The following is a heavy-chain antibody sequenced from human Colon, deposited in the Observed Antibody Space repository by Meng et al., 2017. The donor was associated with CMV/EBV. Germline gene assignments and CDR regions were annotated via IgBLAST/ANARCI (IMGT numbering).Heavy chain of an antibody. CDR2: IRTRPNGYAT. V-gene: IGHV3-73*01. CDR1: GFIFSGSA. CDR3: AKHDTKYGYGRDYFEY. J-gene: IGHJ4*01. D-gene: IGHD5-18*01. Sequence: GESLKISCSASGFIFSGSAMHWVRQASGKGLEWVGRIRTRPNGYATAYAASVEGRFTISRDNSNNTLYLQMRSLRAEDTAVYYCAKHDTKYGYGRDYFEYWGQGILVTVSS.